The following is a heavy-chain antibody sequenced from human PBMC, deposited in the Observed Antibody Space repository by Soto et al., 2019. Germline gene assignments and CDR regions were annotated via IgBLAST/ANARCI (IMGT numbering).Heavy chain of an antibody. CDR1: GCSFISYC. V-gene: IGHV5-51*01. CDR3: ARRSRYSYGYFDY. CDR2: IYPGDSAT. D-gene: IGHD5-18*01. J-gene: IGHJ4*02. Sequence: PGLPLRISWRGSGCSFISYCSGWMSQMHGKGLEWMGIIYPGDSATRYSPSFQGQVTISADKSISTAYLQWSSLKASDTAMYYCARRSRYSYGYFDYWGQGTLVSVSS.